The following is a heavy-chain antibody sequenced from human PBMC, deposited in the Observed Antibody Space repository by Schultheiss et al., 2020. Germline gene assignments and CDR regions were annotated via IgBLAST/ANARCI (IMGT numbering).Heavy chain of an antibody. CDR3: ARVRIAAAEFDY. CDR1: GGSVSSGSYY. CDR2: IYYSGST. V-gene: IGHV4-61*01. J-gene: IGHJ4*02. D-gene: IGHD6-13*01. Sequence: SETLSLTCTVSGGSVSSGSYYWSWIRQPPGKGLEWIGYIYYSGSTNYNPSLKSRVTISADTSKNQFSLKLSSVTAADTAVYYCARVRIAAAEFDYWGQGTLVTVSS.